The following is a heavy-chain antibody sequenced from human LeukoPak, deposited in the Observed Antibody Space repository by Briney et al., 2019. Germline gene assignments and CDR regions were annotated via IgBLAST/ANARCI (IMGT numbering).Heavy chain of an antibody. CDR1: GFSFSSYW. V-gene: IGHV3-74*01. J-gene: IGHJ4*02. Sequence: PGGSLRLSCGASGFSFSSYWMHWVRQAPGKGLMWVSRVNNDGSSTTYADSVEGRFTISRDNARNTLYLQMNSLRAEDTAVYYCAKERIGQWLPDYWGQGTLVTVSS. D-gene: IGHD6-19*01. CDR2: VNNDGSST. CDR3: AKERIGQWLPDY.